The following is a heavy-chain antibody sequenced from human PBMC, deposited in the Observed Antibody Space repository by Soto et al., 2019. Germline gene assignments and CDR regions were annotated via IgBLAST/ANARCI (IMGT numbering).Heavy chain of an antibody. CDR2: LSAGGTAT. CDR1: DFFFTTMA. V-gene: IGHV3-23*01. D-gene: IGHD5-18*01. CDR3: ARAVGGSSYAYLPAD. Sequence: EVQLLESGEALFKPGGPLSFSCEAPDFFFTTMALPWFAQPPGKGLEWVSGLSAGGTATYYADSVKGRFTISRDNSKNTLYLQVNSLRVEDTALYYCARAVGGSSYAYLPADWGHGTLVTVSS. J-gene: IGHJ4*01.